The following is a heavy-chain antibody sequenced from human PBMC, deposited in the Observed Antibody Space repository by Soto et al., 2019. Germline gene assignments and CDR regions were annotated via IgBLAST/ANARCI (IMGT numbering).Heavy chain of an antibody. CDR3: AIGLSVTLFDN. CDR2: IYYSGST. J-gene: IGHJ4*02. D-gene: IGHD4-17*01. Sequence: QVQLQESGPGLVKPSQTLSLTCTVSGGSISTGGYYWTWIRQHPGKGLEWIGYIYYSGSTYYNPSLRSRVTISVDTSKNQFSLKLSSVKAADTAVYYCAIGLSVTLFDNSGQGTLVTVSS. CDR1: GGSISTGGYY. V-gene: IGHV4-31*03.